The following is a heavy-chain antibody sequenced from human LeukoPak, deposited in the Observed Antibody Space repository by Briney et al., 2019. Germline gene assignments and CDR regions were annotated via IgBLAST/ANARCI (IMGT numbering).Heavy chain of an antibody. CDR3: ARGLYYDFWSGYYTGILTHQYNWFDP. CDR2: IFYSGST. D-gene: IGHD3-3*01. CDR1: GGSVSGYY. Sequence: SSETLSLTCTVSGGSVSGYYWSWIRQPPGKGLEWIGYIFYSGSTNYSPSLKSRVSISVDTSKNQFSLKLSSVTAADTAVYYCARGLYYDFWSGYYTGILTHQYNWFDPWGQGTLVTVSS. J-gene: IGHJ5*02. V-gene: IGHV4-59*02.